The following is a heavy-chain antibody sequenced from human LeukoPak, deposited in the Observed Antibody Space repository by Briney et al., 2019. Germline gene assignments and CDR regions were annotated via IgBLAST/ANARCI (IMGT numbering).Heavy chain of an antibody. V-gene: IGHV5-51*01. CDR1: GYSFTSYW. D-gene: IGHD6-13*01. CDR3: ASKAAAGAMRGGFDY. Sequence: GESLKISCKGSGYSFTSYWIGWVRQMPGKGLGWMGIIYPGDSDTRYSPSFQGQVTISADKSISTAYLQWSSLKASDTAMYYCASKAAAGAMRGGFDYWGQGTLVTVSS. CDR2: IYPGDSDT. J-gene: IGHJ4*02.